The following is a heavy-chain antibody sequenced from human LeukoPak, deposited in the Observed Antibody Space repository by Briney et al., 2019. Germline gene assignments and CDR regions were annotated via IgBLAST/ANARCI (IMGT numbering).Heavy chain of an antibody. V-gene: IGHV1-69*06. J-gene: IGHJ3*02. D-gene: IGHD3-3*01. CDR2: IIPIFGTA. Sequence: ASVKVSCKASGGTFSSYAISWVRQAPGQGLEWMGGIIPIFGTANYAQKFQGRVTITADKSTSTAYMELSSLRSEDTAVYYCASSPITIFGVVIIPLGAFDIWGQGTMVTVSS. CDR1: GGTFSSYA. CDR3: ASSPITIFGVVIIPLGAFDI.